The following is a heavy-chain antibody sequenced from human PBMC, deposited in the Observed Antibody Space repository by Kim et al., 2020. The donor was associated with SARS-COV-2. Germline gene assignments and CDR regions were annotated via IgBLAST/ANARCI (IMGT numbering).Heavy chain of an antibody. CDR3: ASLRPIPGIAAD. V-gene: IGHV3-21*01. Sequence: GGSLRLSCAASGFTFSSYSMNWVRQAPGKGLEWVSSISSSSSYIYYADSVKGRFTISRDNAKNSLYLQMNSLRAEDTAVYYCASLRPIPGIAADWGEGTLGTVSS. J-gene: IGHJ4*02. CDR2: ISSSSSYI. CDR1: GFTFSSYS. D-gene: IGHD6-25*01.